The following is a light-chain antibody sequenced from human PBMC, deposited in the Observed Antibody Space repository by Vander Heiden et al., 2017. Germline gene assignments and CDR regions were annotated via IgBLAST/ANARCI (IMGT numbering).Light chain of an antibody. V-gene: IGLV2-23*02. CDR3: CSYAGSHSLV. J-gene: IGLJ2*01. CDR1: RSDVGSYCL. Sequence: QSALTQPASVSGSPGQTITISCAGSRSDVGSYCLVSWYQHLPGKAPKLIIFDVTKRPSGVSSRFSGSKSGNTASLTISSVQAEDEADYFCCSYAGSHSLVFGGGTRLTVL. CDR2: DVT.